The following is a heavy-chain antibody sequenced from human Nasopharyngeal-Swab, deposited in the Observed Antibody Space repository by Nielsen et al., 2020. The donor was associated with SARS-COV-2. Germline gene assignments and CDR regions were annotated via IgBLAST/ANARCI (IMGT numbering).Heavy chain of an antibody. CDR2: IYYSGST. D-gene: IGHD6-13*01. Sequence: SETLSLTCTVSGGSVSSGSYYWSWIRQPPGKGLEWIGYIYYSGSTNYNPSLKSRVTISVDTSKNQFSLKLSSVTAADTAVYYCARLSSWYLRNYYFDYWGQGTLVTVSS. CDR3: ARLSSWYLRNYYFDY. CDR1: GGSVSSGSYY. J-gene: IGHJ4*02. V-gene: IGHV4-61*01.